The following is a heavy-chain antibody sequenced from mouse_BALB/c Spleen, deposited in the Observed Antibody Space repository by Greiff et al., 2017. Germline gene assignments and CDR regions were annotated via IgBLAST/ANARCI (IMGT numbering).Heavy chain of an antibody. D-gene: IGHD2-2*01. Sequence: VQLQQSGAELARPGASVKLSCKASGYTFTDYYINWEKQRTGQGLEWIGEIYPGSGNTYYNEKFKGKATLTADKSSSTAYMQLSSLTSEDSAVYFCAGHGYDDWDGAMDYWGQGTSVTVSS. CDR2: IYPGSGNT. J-gene: IGHJ4*01. CDR1: GYTFTDYY. CDR3: AGHGYDDWDGAMDY. V-gene: IGHV1-77*01.